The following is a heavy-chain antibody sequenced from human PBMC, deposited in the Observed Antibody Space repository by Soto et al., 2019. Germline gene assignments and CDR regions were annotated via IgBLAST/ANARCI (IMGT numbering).Heavy chain of an antibody. CDR2: ISYDGSNK. V-gene: IGHV3-30-3*01. J-gene: IGHJ4*02. D-gene: IGHD3-22*01. CDR3: ARAYYDSSGYYYYHY. CDR1: GFTFSSYA. Sequence: LGGSLRLSCAASGFTFSSYAMHWVRQAPGKGLEWVAVISYDGSNKYYADSVKGRFTISRDNSKNTLYLQMNSLRAEDTAVYYCARAYYDSSGYYYYHYWGQGTLVTVSS.